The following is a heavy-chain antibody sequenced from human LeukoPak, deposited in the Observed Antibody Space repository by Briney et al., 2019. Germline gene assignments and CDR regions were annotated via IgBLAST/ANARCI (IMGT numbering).Heavy chain of an antibody. CDR3: AREAIFGVVRQYFFDC. J-gene: IGHJ4*02. D-gene: IGHD3-3*01. V-gene: IGHV3-48*02. CDR2: ISSSSDTI. Sequence: GGSLRLSCAASGFTFNSNSVNWVRQAPGKGLEWVSYISSSSDTIYYADSVKGRFTISRDNAKNSLYLQMNSLRDEDTAVYYCAREAIFGVVRQYFFDCWGQGTLVTVSS. CDR1: GFTFNSNS.